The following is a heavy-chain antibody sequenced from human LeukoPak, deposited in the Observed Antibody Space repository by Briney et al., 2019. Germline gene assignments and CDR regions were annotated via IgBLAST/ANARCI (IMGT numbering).Heavy chain of an antibody. CDR1: GGSISSYY. V-gene: IGHV4-59*01. CDR2: IYYSGST. J-gene: IGHJ6*02. D-gene: IGHD5-18*01. CDR3: ARDLKRGYSYGSLYGMDV. Sequence: SETLSLTCTVSGGSISSYYWSWIRQPPGKGLEWIGYIYYSGSTNYNPSLKSRVTISVDTSKNQFSLKLSSVTAADTAVYYCARDLKRGYSYGSLYGMDVWGQGTTVTVSS.